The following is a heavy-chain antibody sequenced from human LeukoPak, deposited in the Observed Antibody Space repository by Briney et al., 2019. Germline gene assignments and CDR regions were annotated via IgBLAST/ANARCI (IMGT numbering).Heavy chain of an antibody. J-gene: IGHJ6*02. D-gene: IGHD3-3*01. CDR1: GYTFTSYY. CDR2: INPSGGST. V-gene: IGHV1-46*01. CDR3: ARANDFWSGYYIKYYYYGMDV. Sequence: ASVKVSCKASGYTFTSYYMHWVRQAPGQGLEWMGIINPSGGSTSYAQKFQGRVTMTRDTSTSTVYMELSSLRSEDTAVYYCARANDFWSGYYIKYYYYGMDVWGQGTTVTVSS.